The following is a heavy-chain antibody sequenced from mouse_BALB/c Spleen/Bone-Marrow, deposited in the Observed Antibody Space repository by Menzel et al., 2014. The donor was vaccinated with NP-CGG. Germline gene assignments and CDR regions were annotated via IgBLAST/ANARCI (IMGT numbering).Heavy chain of an antibody. V-gene: IGHV3-8*02. Sequence: EAKLMEPGPSLVKPSQTLSLTCSVTGDSITSSYWNWIRKFPGNKLEYMGYISYSGNAYYNPSLKSQISLTRDTSKNQYYLQLNSVATEDTATYFCARGNGYHFDYWGQGTTLTVSS. CDR1: GDSITSSY. CDR3: ARGNGYHFDY. D-gene: IGHD1-2*01. J-gene: IGHJ2*01. CDR2: ISYSGNA.